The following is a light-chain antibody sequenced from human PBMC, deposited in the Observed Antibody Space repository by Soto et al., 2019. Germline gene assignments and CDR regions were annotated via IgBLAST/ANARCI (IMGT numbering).Light chain of an antibody. CDR3: QQCNTYPLT. V-gene: IGKV1-9*01. Sequence: DIQLTQSPSFLSSSVGDRVTITCRASQGVNDYLAWYQQKPGKAPMLLIYDASTLQSEDPSRFSGSASGTEFTLTISSLQPEDFATYYCQQCNTYPLTFGGGTKVEVK. CDR1: QGVNDY. J-gene: IGKJ4*01. CDR2: DAS.